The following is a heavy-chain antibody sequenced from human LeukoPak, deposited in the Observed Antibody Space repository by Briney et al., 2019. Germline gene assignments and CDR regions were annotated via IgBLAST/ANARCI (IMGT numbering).Heavy chain of an antibody. CDR3: AKGRRSSGYYLFDY. CDR2: ISDRSGST. CDR1: GFTFSSYA. D-gene: IGHD3-22*01. V-gene: IGHV3-23*01. J-gene: IGHJ4*02. Sequence: GGSLRLSCAAFGFTFSSYAMSWVRQAPGKGLEWVSGISDRSGSTYYADSVMGRFTISRDNSKSTLYLQINSLRAEDTAVYYCAKGRRSSGYYLFDYWGQGTLVTVSS.